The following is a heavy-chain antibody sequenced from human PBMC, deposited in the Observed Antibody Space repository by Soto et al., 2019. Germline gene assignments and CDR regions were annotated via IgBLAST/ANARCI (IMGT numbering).Heavy chain of an antibody. CDR3: VRGNSGYGNFDY. J-gene: IGHJ4*02. V-gene: IGHV3-74*01. D-gene: IGHD5-12*01. CDR1: GLTFSSYW. CDR2: MYTDASSA. Sequence: GWSLRLSCAASGLTFSSYWMHWFRQSPGKGLVWVSRMYTDASSATYADSVKGRFTISRDNAKNTLFLQIDSLRTEDTAVYYCVRGNSGYGNFDYWGEGTLVTVSS.